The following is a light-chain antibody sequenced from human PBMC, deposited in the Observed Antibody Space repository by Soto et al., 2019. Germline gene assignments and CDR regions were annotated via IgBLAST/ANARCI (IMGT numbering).Light chain of an antibody. CDR2: RTS. CDR3: QHYGNSLWT. J-gene: IGKJ1*01. Sequence: EVVLTQSPGTLSLSPGERATLSCRAIESVSSSFLTWYQQKPGQAPRLLIYRTSNRVTGIPDRFSGSGSGTDFTLTISRLEPEDFAVYFCQHYGNSLWTFGQGTKVEIK. CDR1: ESVSSSF. V-gene: IGKV3-20*01.